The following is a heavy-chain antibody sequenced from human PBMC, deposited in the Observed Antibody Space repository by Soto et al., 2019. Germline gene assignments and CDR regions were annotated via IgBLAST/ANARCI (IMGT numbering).Heavy chain of an antibody. CDR2: ISAYNGNT. Sequence: ASVKVSCKASGYTFTSYGISWVRQAPGQGLEWMGWISAYNGNTNYAQKLQGRVTMTTDTSTSTAYMELRSLRSDDTAVYYCARDSGPYYDSSGYSLYYYYYGMDVWGQGTTVTVSS. CDR1: GYTFTSYG. V-gene: IGHV1-18*01. CDR3: ARDSGPYYDSSGYSLYYYYYGMDV. J-gene: IGHJ6*02. D-gene: IGHD3-22*01.